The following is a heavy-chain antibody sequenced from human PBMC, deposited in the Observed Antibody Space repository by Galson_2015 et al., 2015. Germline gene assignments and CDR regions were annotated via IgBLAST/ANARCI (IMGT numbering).Heavy chain of an antibody. CDR3: ARIGYCSSTSCYSYYYYGMDV. CDR2: IYPGDSDT. V-gene: IGHV5-51*01. J-gene: IGHJ6*02. CDR1: GYSFTSYW. D-gene: IGHD2-2*02. Sequence: QSGAEVKKPGESLKISCTGSGYSFTSYWIGWVRQMPGKGLEWMGIIYPGDSDTRYSPSFQGQVTISADKSISTAYLQWSSLKASDTAMYYCARIGYCSSTSCYSYYYYGMDVWGQGTTVTVSS.